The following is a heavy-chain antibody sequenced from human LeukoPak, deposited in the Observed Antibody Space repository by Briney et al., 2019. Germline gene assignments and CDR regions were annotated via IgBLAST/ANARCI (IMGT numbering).Heavy chain of an antibody. CDR1: GFTFSSYW. CDR2: IKSDGST. Sequence: GGSLRLSCAASGFTFSSYWMHWVRQAPGKGLVWVSRIKSDGSTNYADSVKGRFTISRDNAKNTLSLQMNSLRAEDTGVYYCARARVSGEVPAAGHWFDPWGQGTLVTVSS. CDR3: ARARVSGEVPAAGHWFDP. J-gene: IGHJ5*02. D-gene: IGHD2-2*01. V-gene: IGHV3-74*01.